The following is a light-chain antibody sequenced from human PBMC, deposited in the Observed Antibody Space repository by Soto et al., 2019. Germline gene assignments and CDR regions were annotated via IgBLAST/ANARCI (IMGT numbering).Light chain of an antibody. Sequence: DVVMTQSPLFLPVTLGQPASISCRSSESLVFSDGNTYLSWLQQRPGQSPRRLIYKASNRGSGVPDRFSGSGSGTDFTLKISRVEAEDVGLYYCVQGAHWPRTFGQGTKVEIK. V-gene: IGKV2-30*01. J-gene: IGKJ1*01. CDR3: VQGAHWPRT. CDR2: KAS. CDR1: ESLVFSDGNTY.